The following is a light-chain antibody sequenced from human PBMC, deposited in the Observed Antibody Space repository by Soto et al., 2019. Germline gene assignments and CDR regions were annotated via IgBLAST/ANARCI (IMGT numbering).Light chain of an antibody. CDR3: QQYYSTPCT. CDR1: QSFSSY. V-gene: IGKV1-39*01. J-gene: IGKJ1*01. CDR2: TAS. Sequence: DIQMTQSPSSLSASVGDRVTITWWARQSFSSYLNWNQQKPGKAPKLLIYTASSLECGAPSRFSGSGSGTDFTLTISSLQPEDFATYYCQQYYSTPCTFGQGTKLEIK.